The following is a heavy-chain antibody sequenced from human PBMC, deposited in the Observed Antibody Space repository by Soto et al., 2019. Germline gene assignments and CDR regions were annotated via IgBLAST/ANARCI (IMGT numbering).Heavy chain of an antibody. CDR2: ISYDGSNK. CDR1: GFTFSSYA. D-gene: IGHD3-3*01. J-gene: IGHJ6*02. CDR3: VRSSKAYFWSGYYGADYYYGLDV. Sequence: PGGSLRLSCALSGFTFSSYAMHWVRQAPGKGLEWVAVISYDGSNKYYADSVKGRFTISRDNSKNTLYLQMNSLRAEDTAVYYWVRSSKAYFWSGYYGADYYYGLDVWGQGTTVAVSS. V-gene: IGHV3-30-3*01.